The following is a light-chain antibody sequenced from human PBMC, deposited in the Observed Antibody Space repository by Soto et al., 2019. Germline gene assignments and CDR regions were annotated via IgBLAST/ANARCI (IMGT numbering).Light chain of an antibody. CDR2: GAS. CDR3: QQSYTTPFT. CDR1: QSISRN. Sequence: DIQMTQSPSSLSASVGDRVTITCRASQSISRNLNWCQQKPGKAPKVLIYGASSLQSGVPSRFSASASGTDFTLTISSLQPEDFATYYCQQSYTTPFTFGPGTKVDIE. V-gene: IGKV1-39*01. J-gene: IGKJ3*01.